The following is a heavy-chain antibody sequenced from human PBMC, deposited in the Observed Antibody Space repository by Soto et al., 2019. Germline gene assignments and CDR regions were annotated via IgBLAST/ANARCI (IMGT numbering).Heavy chain of an antibody. CDR1: GFTFSSYW. V-gene: IGHV3-74*01. CDR3: ARVGFESDWFDP. CDR2: INSDGSST. J-gene: IGHJ5*02. Sequence: GGSLRLSCAASGFTFSSYWMHWVRQAPGKGLVWVSRINSDGSSTSYADSVKGRFTISRDNAKNTLYLRMNSLRAEDTAVYYCARVGFESDWFDPWGQGTLVTVSS.